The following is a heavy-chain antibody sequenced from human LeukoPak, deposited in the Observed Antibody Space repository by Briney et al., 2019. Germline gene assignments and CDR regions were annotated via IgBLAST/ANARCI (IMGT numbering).Heavy chain of an antibody. V-gene: IGHV3-7*03. CDR1: GFTFSSYW. CDR2: INVDGTAE. Sequence: GGSLRLSCAAPGFTFSSYWMSWVRQTPGQGLEWVANINVDGTAEYYVDSVKGRFTISRDNAKNSLYLQMNSLRAEDTAVYYCARDPYRFAFDIWGQGTVVLVSS. D-gene: IGHD1-26*01. J-gene: IGHJ3*02. CDR3: ARDPYRFAFDI.